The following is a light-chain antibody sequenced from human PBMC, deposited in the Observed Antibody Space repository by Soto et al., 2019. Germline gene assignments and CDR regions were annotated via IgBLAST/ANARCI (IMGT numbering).Light chain of an antibody. Sequence: EIVLTQSPGTVSLSPGERATLSCSASQSVSSSYLAWYQQKPGQAPRLLIYDASNRATGIPARFSGSGSGTDFTLTISSLEPEDFAVYYCQQYGRSVTFGQGTRLEIK. CDR2: DAS. V-gene: IGKV3-20*01. CDR1: QSVSSSY. J-gene: IGKJ5*01. CDR3: QQYGRSVT.